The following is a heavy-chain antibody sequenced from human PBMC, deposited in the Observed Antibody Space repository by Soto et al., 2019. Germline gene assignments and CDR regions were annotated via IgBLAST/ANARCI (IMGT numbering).Heavy chain of an antibody. D-gene: IGHD3-10*01. J-gene: IGHJ3*02. CDR1: GDSISSNNYY. V-gene: IGHV4-31*03. CDR2: IYYSGST. Sequence: SETLSLTCTVSGDSISSNNYYWSWIRQHPGKGLEWIGYIYYSGSTYYNPSLKSRVTISVDTSKNQFSLKLSSVTAADTAVYYCARVWGGAFDIWGQGTMVTVSS. CDR3: ARVWGGAFDI.